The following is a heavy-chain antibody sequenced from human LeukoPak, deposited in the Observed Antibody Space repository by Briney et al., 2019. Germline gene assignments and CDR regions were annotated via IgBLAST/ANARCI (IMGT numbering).Heavy chain of an antibody. Sequence: GRSLRLSCAASGFTFSSYAMHWVRQAPGKGLEWVAVISYDGSNKYYADSVKGRFTISRDNSKNTLYLQMNSLRAEDTAVYYCAKAYSSSWHRLDYWGQGTLVTVSS. CDR2: ISYDGSNK. CDR3: AKAYSSSWHRLDY. V-gene: IGHV3-30-3*01. CDR1: GFTFSSYA. D-gene: IGHD6-13*01. J-gene: IGHJ4*02.